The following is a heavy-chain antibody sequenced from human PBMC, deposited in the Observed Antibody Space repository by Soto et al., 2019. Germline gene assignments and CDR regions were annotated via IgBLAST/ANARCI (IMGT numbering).Heavy chain of an antibody. J-gene: IGHJ4*02. CDR2: ISDSGGTS. CDR3: AKRPRALLTFHY. V-gene: IGHV3-23*04. CDR1: GFIFSNYV. Sequence: EVQLVDSGGGLVQPGGSLRLSCAASGFIFSNYVMSWVRQAPGKGLEWVSSISDSGGTSYYADSVKGRFTISRDNSKNTLYLQMHSLRAEDTAIYYCAKRPRALLTFHYWGQGTLVTVSS. D-gene: IGHD1-26*01.